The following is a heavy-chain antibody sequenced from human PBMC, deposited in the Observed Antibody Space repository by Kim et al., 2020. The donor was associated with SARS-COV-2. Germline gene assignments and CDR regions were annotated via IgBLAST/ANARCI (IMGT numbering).Heavy chain of an antibody. CDR3: ARQPLYCSGGSCYSAASFNL. CDR2: IDPSDSYT. V-gene: IGHV5-10-1*01. J-gene: IGHJ2*01. CDR1: GYSFTSYW. Sequence: GESMKISCKGSGYSFTSYWISWVRQMPGKGLEWMGRIDPSDSYTNYSPSFQGHVTISADKSISTAYLQWSSLKASDTAMYYCARQPLYCSGGSCYSAASFNLWGRGTLVTVSS. D-gene: IGHD2-15*01.